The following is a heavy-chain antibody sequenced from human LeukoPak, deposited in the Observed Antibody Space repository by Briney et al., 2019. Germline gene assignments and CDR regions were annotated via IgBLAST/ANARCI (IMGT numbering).Heavy chain of an antibody. V-gene: IGHV3-53*01. CDR1: ALTVSSNY. CDR2: IYSGGST. D-gene: IGHD3-10*01. Sequence: GRSLRPSCVASALTVSSNYISWVRQPPGKGLEWVSVIYSGGSTYYADSVKGRFTISRDNSKNTLYLQMNSLRAEDTAVYYCASGSGSYRTPYYYMDVWGKGSTVTVSS. J-gene: IGHJ6*03. CDR3: ASGSGSYRTPYYYMDV.